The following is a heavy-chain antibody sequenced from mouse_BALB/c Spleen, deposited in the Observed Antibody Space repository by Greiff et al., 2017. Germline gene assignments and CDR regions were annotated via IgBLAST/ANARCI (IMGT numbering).Heavy chain of an antibody. D-gene: IGHD2-10*01. Sequence: VMLVESGAELMKPGASVKISCKATGYTFSSYWIEWVKQRPGHGLEWIGEILPGSGSTNYNEKFKGKATFTADTSSNTAYMQLSSLTSEDSAVYYCARAAYYGNYDHFDYWGQGTTLTVSS. CDR2: ILPGSGST. J-gene: IGHJ2*01. CDR3: ARAAYYGNYDHFDY. V-gene: IGHV1-9*01. CDR1: GYTFSSYW.